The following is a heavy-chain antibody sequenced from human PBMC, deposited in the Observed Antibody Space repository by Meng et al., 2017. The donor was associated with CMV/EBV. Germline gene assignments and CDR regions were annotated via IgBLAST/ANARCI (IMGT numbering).Heavy chain of an antibody. V-gene: IGHV4-34*01. CDR1: GGSFSGYY. CDR3: ARVVPAAIGGRGGPFDY. Sequence: GSLRLSCAVYGGSFSGYYWGWIRQPPGKGLEWIGEINHSGSTNYNPSLKSRVTISVDTSKNQFSLKLSSVTAADTAVYYCARVVPAAIGGRGGPFDYWGQGTLVTVSS. J-gene: IGHJ4*02. D-gene: IGHD2-2*02. CDR2: INHSGST.